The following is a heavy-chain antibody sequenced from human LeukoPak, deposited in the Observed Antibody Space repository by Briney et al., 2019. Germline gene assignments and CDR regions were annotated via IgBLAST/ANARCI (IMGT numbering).Heavy chain of an antibody. Sequence: GGSLRLSCAASGFIFSDYSMNWVRQAPGKGPEWVSYISSSSATIYYADSVKGRFTISRDNAKNLLFPQMNSLRAEDTAVYYCVRDYFGSGTTWGYWGQGTLVTVSS. J-gene: IGHJ4*02. V-gene: IGHV3-48*04. CDR3: VRDYFGSGTTWGY. CDR2: ISSSSATI. CDR1: GFIFSDYS. D-gene: IGHD3-10*01.